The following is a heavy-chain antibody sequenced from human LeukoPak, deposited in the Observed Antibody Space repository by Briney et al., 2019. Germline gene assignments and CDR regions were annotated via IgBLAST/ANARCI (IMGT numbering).Heavy chain of an antibody. CDR2: ISAYNGNT. Sequence: ASVKISCKGSGYSFTSYGISWVRQAPGQGLEWMGWISAYNGNTNYAQKLQGRVTMTTDTSTSTAYMELRSLRSDDTAVYYCARHSSGWLLFDYWGQGTLVTVSS. CDR1: GYSFTSYG. J-gene: IGHJ4*02. CDR3: ARHSSGWLLFDY. D-gene: IGHD6-19*01. V-gene: IGHV1-18*01.